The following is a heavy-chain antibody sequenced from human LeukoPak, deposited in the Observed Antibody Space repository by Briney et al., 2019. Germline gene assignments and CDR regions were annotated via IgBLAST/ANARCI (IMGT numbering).Heavy chain of an antibody. Sequence: PSGTLSLTCAVYGGSFSGYYWSWIRQPPGKGLEWIGEINHSGSTNYNPSLKSRVTISVDTSKNQFSLKLSSVTAADTAVYYCARAFRTTPHYYYYYYMDVWGKGTTVTVSS. CDR2: INHSGST. CDR1: GGSFSGYY. CDR3: ARAFRTTPHYYYYYYMDV. V-gene: IGHV4-34*01. J-gene: IGHJ6*03. D-gene: IGHD1-7*01.